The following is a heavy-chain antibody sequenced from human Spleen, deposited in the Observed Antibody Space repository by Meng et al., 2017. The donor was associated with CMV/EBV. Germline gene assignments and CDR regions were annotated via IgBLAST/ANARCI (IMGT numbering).Heavy chain of an antibody. D-gene: IGHD3-9*01. CDR2: INHSGST. CDR3: ARGESYNILTGYYPLIGAFDI. Sequence: QPPGKGLDWIGEINHSGSTHYNPSLNSRVTISVDTSRNQISLKLSSVTAADTAVYYCARGESYNILTGYYPLIGAFDIWGQGTMVTVSS. J-gene: IGHJ3*02. V-gene: IGHV4-34*01.